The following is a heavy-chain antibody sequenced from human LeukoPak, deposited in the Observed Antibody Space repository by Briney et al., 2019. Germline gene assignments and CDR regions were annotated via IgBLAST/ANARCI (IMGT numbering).Heavy chain of an antibody. CDR2: INRDGSRT. D-gene: IGHD1-1*01. CDR3: ARTNGGYYYMDV. Sequence: GGSLRLSCAASGFTFISYWMHWVRQAPGKGLVWVSRINRDGSRTSYADSVKGRFTISRDNAKNTLYLQMNSLRAEDTAVYYCARTNGGYYYMDVWGKGTTVAVSS. V-gene: IGHV3-74*01. CDR1: GFTFISYW. J-gene: IGHJ6*03.